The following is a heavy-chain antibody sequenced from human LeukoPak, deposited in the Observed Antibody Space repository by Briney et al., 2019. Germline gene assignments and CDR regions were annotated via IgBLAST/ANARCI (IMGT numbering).Heavy chain of an antibody. CDR3: ARSLCSSTSCKPYYFDS. V-gene: IGHV3-21*01. D-gene: IGHD2-2*01. Sequence: GSLRLSCAASEFTFSGYSMNWVRQAPGKGLEWVSSISTSGSYIYYADSVKGRFTISRDNAKNSLYLQMNSLRAEDTAVYYCARSLCSSTSCKPYYFDSWGQGTLVTVSS. CDR2: ISTSGSYI. CDR1: EFTFSGYS. J-gene: IGHJ4*02.